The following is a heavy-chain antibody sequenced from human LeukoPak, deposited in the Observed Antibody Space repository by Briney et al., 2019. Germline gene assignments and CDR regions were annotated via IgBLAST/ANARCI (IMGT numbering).Heavy chain of an antibody. J-gene: IGHJ4*02. CDR3: AKRGVVIRVILVGFHKEAYYFDS. Sequence: GGSLRLSCAVSGITLSNYGMSWLRQAPGKGLEWVAGISGSGGSTNYADSVTGRFTICRDNSKKTLYLQMNSLRAEDTAVYFCAKRGVVIRVILVGFHKEAYYFDSWGQGALVTVSS. V-gene: IGHV3-23*01. D-gene: IGHD2-21*01. CDR2: ISGSGGST. CDR1: GITLSNYG.